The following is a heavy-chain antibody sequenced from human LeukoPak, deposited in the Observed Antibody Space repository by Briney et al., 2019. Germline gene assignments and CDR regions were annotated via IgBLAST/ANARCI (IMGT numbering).Heavy chain of an antibody. V-gene: IGHV4-59*08. CDR3: ARLPHGGNSAFDF. D-gene: IGHD2-21*02. J-gene: IGHJ4*02. CDR2: ISHSGHT. CDR1: GASISSDY. Sequence: SETLSLTCTVSGASISSDYWSWIRQPPGQGLDWIGYISHSGHTKYSPPLQSRVTFSVDTSKNQFSLNLYSVTAADTAVYYCARLPHGGNSAFDFWGRGTRVTVSS.